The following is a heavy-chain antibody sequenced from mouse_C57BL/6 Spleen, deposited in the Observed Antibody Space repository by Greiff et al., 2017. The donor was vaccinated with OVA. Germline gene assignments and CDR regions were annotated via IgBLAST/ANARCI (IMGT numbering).Heavy chain of an antibody. Sequence: EVQLVESGGGLVKPGGSLKLSCAASGFTFSDYGMHWVRQAPEKGLEWVAYISSGSSTNYYADTVKGRFTISKDNAKNTLFLQKTSLRSEDTAMYYCATDYYDSSYFAYWGQGTTLTVSS. CDR1: GFTFSDYG. V-gene: IGHV5-17*01. D-gene: IGHD1-1*01. CDR3: ATDYYDSSYFAY. J-gene: IGHJ2*01. CDR2: ISSGSSTN.